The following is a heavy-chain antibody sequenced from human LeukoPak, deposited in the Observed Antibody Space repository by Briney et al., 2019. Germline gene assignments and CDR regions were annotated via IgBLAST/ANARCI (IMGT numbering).Heavy chain of an antibody. CDR1: GYTFTSYD. V-gene: IGHV1-8*03. D-gene: IGHD2-2*01. J-gene: IGHJ4*02. Sequence: ASVKVSCKASGYTFTSYDINWVRQATGQGLEWMGWMNPNSGNTGYAQKFQGRVTITRNTSISTAYMELSSLRSEDTAVYYCARVPSRARYCSSTSCSYYFDYWGQGTLVTVPS. CDR3: ARVPSRARYCSSTSCSYYFDY. CDR2: MNPNSGNT.